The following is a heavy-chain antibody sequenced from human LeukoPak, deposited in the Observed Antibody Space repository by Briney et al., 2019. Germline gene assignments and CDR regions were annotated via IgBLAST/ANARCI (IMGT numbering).Heavy chain of an antibody. Sequence: GASVKVSCKVSGYTLTELSMHWVRRAPGKGLEWMGGFDPEDGETIYAQKFQGRVTMTEDTSTDTAYMELSSLRSEDTAVYYCATDRSWELRANYYGMDVWGQGTTVTVSS. CDR2: FDPEDGET. V-gene: IGHV1-24*01. CDR1: GYTLTELS. D-gene: IGHD1-26*01. CDR3: ATDRSWELRANYYGMDV. J-gene: IGHJ6*02.